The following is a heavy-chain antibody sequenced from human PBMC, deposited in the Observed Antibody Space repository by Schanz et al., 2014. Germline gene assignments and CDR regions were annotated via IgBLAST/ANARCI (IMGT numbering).Heavy chain of an antibody. J-gene: IGHJ5*02. CDR1: GYTFTSFG. V-gene: IGHV1-18*01. D-gene: IGHD4-4*01. CDR2: INPLSGAT. Sequence: QVLLVQSGAEVKKPGASVKVSCKASGYTFTSFGISWVRQAPGQGLEWMGWINPLSGATDYAPTFQGRVSMTRDTSTSTAYMEVTRLVSSDTAVYYCARRGPNCSNNACYHGWFDPWGQGTLVTVSS. CDR3: ARRGPNCSNNACYHGWFDP.